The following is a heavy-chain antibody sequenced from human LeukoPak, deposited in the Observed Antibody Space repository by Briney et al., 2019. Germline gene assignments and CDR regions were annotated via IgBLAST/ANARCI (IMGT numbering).Heavy chain of an antibody. CDR3: AIRGGMTRYF. CDR2: ISESGSAI. Sequence: GGSLRLSRAASGFTFSSYEMNWVRLAPGKGLEWVSYISESGSAIYYADSVKGRFTISRDNAKNSLYLQMNSLRAEDTAVYYCAIRGGMTRYFWGQGTLVTVSS. D-gene: IGHD3-9*01. CDR1: GFTFSSYE. J-gene: IGHJ4*02. V-gene: IGHV3-48*03.